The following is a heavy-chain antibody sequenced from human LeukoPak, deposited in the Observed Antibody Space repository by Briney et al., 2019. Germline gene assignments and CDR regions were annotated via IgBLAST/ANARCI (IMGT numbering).Heavy chain of an antibody. CDR1: GGSISNYY. D-gene: IGHD5-12*01. CDR3: ARVAYSGYDYRGYFDY. J-gene: IGHJ4*02. CDR2: IYSSGFT. V-gene: IGHV4-4*07. Sequence: SETLSLTCTVSGGSISNYYWSWIRQSAGKGLEWIGRIYSSGFTNHNPSLKSRVTISVDTSKNQFSLKLSSVTAADTAVYYCARVAYSGYDYRGYFDYWGQGTLVTVSS.